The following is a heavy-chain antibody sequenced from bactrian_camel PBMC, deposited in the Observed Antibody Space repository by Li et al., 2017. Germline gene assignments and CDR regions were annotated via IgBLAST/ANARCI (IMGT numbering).Heavy chain of an antibody. CDR2: IRTASGSP. CDR3: AAHLNGETMLWAPGYSY. Sequence: HVQLVESGGGSVQAGGSLRLSCTASGYVNSMAWFRQAPGKEREGVAAIRTASGSPYYAASTKGRFTISQVNTDNTVYLQMNRLEPEDTATYYCAAHLNGETMLWAPGYSYWGQGTQVTVS. V-gene: IGHV3S54*01. J-gene: IGHJ4*01. CDR1: GYVNS. D-gene: IGHD2*01.